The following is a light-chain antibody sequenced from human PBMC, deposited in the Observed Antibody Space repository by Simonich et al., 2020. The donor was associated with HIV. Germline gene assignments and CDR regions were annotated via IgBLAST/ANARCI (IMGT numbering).Light chain of an antibody. J-gene: IGKJ5*01. CDR3: QQYNNWPIT. V-gene: IGKV3-15*01. CDR2: GAS. CDR1: PSLSSDLVWYN. Sequence: EIVMTQSPATLSVSPGERATLSCRASPSLSSDLVWYNLAWYQQKPGQAPRLLIYGASTRATGIPARFSGSGSGTEFTLTISSLQSEDFAVYYCQQYNNWPITFGQGTRLEI.